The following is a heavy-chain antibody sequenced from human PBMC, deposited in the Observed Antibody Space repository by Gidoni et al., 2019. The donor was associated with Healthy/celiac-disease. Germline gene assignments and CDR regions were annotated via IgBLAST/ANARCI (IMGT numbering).Heavy chain of an antibody. CDR2: ISYDGSNK. Sequence: QVQLVESGGGVVQPGRSLRLSCAASGFTFSSYAMHWVRQAPGKGLEWVAVISYDGSNKYYADSVKGRFTISRDNSKNTLYLQMNSLRAEDTAVYYCARGEYSSSPRLYKYYFDYWGQGTLVTVSS. CDR1: GFTFSSYA. J-gene: IGHJ4*02. D-gene: IGHD6-6*01. CDR3: ARGEYSSSPRLYKYYFDY. V-gene: IGHV3-30-3*01.